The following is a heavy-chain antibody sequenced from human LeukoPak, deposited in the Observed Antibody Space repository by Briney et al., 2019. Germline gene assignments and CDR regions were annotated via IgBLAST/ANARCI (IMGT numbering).Heavy chain of an antibody. CDR3: AKASSESRSWRANDY. CDR1: GFTFSSYA. V-gene: IGHV3-23*01. CDR2: ISGSGGST. D-gene: IGHD4/OR15-4a*01. Sequence: PGGSLRLSCTASGFTFSSYAMSWVRQAPGKGLEWVSAISGSGGSTYYADSVKGRFTISRDNSKNTLYLQMNSLRAEDTAVYYCAKASSESRSWRANDYWGQGTLVTVSS. J-gene: IGHJ4*02.